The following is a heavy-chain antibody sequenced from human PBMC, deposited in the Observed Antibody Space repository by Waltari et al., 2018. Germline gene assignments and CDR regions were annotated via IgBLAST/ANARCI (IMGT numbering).Heavy chain of an antibody. CDR1: GGSISSYY. V-gene: IGHV4-4*07. CDR2: IYTSGSS. CDR3: ARVPPDYYDSSGYAGFAFDI. J-gene: IGHJ3*02. Sequence: QVQLQESGPGLVKPSETLSLTCTVSGGSISSYYWSWIRQPAGKGLEWIGRIYTSGSSNYNPSLKSRVTMSVDTSKNQFSLKLSSVTAADTAVYYCARVPPDYYDSSGYAGFAFDIWGQGTMVTVSS. D-gene: IGHD3-22*01.